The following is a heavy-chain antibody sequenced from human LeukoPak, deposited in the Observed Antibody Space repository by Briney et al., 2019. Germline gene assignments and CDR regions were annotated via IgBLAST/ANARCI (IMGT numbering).Heavy chain of an antibody. Sequence: PGGSLRLSCAASGFTVSSNYISWVRQAPGKGLEWVSGISWNSGSIGYADSVKGRFTISRDNAKNSLYLQMNSLRAEDTALYYCAKGTPRWFGSNYYGMDVWGQGTTVTVSS. CDR1: GFTVSSNY. J-gene: IGHJ6*02. CDR3: AKGTPRWFGSNYYGMDV. V-gene: IGHV3-9*01. CDR2: ISWNSGSI. D-gene: IGHD3-10*01.